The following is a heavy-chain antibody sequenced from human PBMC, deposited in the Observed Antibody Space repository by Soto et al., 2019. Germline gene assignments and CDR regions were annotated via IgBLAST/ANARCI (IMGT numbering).Heavy chain of an antibody. V-gene: IGHV1-3*01. D-gene: IGHD3-3*01. Sequence: ASVKVSCKASGYTFTSYAMHWVRQAPGQRLEWMGWINAGNGNTKYSQKFQGRVTITRDTSASTAYMELSSLRSEDTAVYYCASGPNRRITIFGVVIMPSAIHYSGQGTLVTVSS. CDR3: ASGPNRRITIFGVVIMPSAIHY. CDR1: GYTFTSYA. J-gene: IGHJ4*02. CDR2: INAGNGNT.